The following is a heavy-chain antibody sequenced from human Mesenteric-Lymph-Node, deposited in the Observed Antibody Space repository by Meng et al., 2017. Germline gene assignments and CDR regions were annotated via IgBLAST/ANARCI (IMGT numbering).Heavy chain of an antibody. V-gene: IGHV4-39*07. D-gene: IGHD3-10*01. CDR3: ARTVTYYYGSSSLYYFDY. CDR1: GGSISSSSYY. Sequence: QRQLTESGPGLVKPSATLSLTCTVSGGSISSSSYYWGWIRQPPGKGLEWIGSIYYSGSTYYNPSLKSRVTISVDTSKNQFSLKLSSVTAADTAVYYCARTVTYYYGSSSLYYFDYWGQGTLVTVSS. CDR2: IYYSGST. J-gene: IGHJ4*02.